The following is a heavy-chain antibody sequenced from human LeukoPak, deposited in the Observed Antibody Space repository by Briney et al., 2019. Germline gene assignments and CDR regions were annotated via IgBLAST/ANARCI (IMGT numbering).Heavy chain of an antibody. J-gene: IGHJ5*02. Sequence: ASVKVSCKASGYTFTSYAMNWVRQAPGQGLEWMGWINTNTGNPTYAQGFTGRFVFSLDTSVSTAYLQISSLKAEDTAVYYCARKNYYDSSGYYYREGHNWFDPWGQGTLVTVSS. CDR1: GYTFTSYA. CDR3: ARKNYYDSSGYYYREGHNWFDP. V-gene: IGHV7-4-1*02. CDR2: INTNTGNP. D-gene: IGHD3-22*01.